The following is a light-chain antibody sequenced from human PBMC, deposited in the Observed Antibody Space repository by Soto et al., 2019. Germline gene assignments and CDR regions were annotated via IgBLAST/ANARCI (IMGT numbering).Light chain of an antibody. Sequence: QSVLTQPPSASGTPGQRVTISCSGSSSNIGSNYVYWYQQLPGTAPKLLIYRNNQRPSGVSDRFSGSKSGTSASLAISGLRSEDEDDYYCAAWDDSLSGWVFGGGTKLTV. V-gene: IGLV1-47*01. CDR1: SSNIGSNY. CDR3: AAWDDSLSGWV. J-gene: IGLJ3*02. CDR2: RNN.